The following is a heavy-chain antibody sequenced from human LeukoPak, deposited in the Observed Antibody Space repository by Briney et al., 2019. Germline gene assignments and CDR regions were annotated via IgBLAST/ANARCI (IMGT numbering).Heavy chain of an antibody. CDR3: ARDRGQWTYFDY. CDR2: ISYDGNNK. D-gene: IGHD6-19*01. CDR1: GFTFSSYA. V-gene: IGHV3-30*04. J-gene: IGHJ4*02. Sequence: GGSLRLSCAASGFTFSSYAVHWVRQAPGKGLEWVAVISYDGNNKYSADSVKGRFTISRDNSKNTLYLQMRSLRVEDTAIYYCARDRGQWTYFDYWGQGTLVTVSS.